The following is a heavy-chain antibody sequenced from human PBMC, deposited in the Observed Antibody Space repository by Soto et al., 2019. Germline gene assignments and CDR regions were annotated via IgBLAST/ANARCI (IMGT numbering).Heavy chain of an antibody. Sequence: VPLVESGGGVVHPGMTLRLSCTASGFTFSSHGMHWVRPAPGKGLGWVAVVSFDGTNKNYADSVRGGFTISRENSKNTVYLQMSSLRAEDTAVYYCANGDSSGFEYFQSWGQGTLVTVSS. CDR1: GFTFSSHG. D-gene: IGHD3-22*01. CDR2: VSFDGTNK. CDR3: ANGDSSGFEYFQS. V-gene: IGHV3-30*18. J-gene: IGHJ1*01.